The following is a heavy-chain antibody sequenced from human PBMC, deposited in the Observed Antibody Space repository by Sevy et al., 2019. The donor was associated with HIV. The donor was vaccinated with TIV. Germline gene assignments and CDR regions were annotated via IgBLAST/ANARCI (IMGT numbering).Heavy chain of an antibody. CDR2: ISSSSSTI. Sequence: GGSLRLSCAASGFTFSSYSMNWVRQAPGKGLEWVSYISSSSSTIYYADSVKGRFTISRDNAKNSLYLQMNSLRDEETAVYYCAREYYYDSSGYGYWGQGTLVTVSS. J-gene: IGHJ4*02. D-gene: IGHD3-22*01. CDR3: AREYYYDSSGYGY. V-gene: IGHV3-48*02. CDR1: GFTFSSYS.